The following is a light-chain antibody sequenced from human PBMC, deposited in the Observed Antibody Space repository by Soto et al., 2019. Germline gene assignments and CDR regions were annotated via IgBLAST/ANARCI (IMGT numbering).Light chain of an antibody. J-gene: IGLJ2*01. V-gene: IGLV2-23*01. CDR1: SSDVGSYNL. Sequence: QSALTQPASVSGSPGQSITISCTGTSSDVGSYNLVSWYQQHPGKAPKLMIYEGSKRPSGVSNRFSGSKSGNTASLTISGLQAEDEADYYCCSSAGSSSVVFGGGTKLTGL. CDR2: EGS. CDR3: CSSAGSSSVV.